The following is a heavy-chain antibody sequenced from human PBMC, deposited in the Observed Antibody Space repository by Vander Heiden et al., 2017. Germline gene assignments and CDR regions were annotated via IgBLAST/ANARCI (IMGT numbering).Heavy chain of an antibody. V-gene: IGHV3-23*01. CDR2: ISGSGGGT. CDR3: AKVNLAVAAEYFQH. Sequence: EVQLLESGGGLVQPGGSLRLSCAASGFTFSSHALTWVRQAPGKGLEWVSAISGSGGGTFYADSVKGRFTISRDNSRNTLFLQMNSLRAEDTAVYYCAKVNLAVAAEYFQHWGQGTLVTVSS. D-gene: IGHD6-19*01. J-gene: IGHJ1*01. CDR1: GFTFSSHA.